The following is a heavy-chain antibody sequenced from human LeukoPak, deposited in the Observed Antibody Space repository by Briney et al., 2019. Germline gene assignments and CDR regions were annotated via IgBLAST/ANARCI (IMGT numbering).Heavy chain of an antibody. CDR3: AGVDCSSTSCYAAGNWFDP. CDR1: GYTFTSYG. D-gene: IGHD2-2*01. V-gene: IGHV1-18*04. J-gene: IGHJ5*02. Sequence: GASVKVSCKASGYTFTSYGISWVRQAPGQGLEWMGWISAYNGNTNYAQKLQGRVTMTTDTSTSTAYMELRSLRSDDTAVYYCAGVDCSSTSCYAAGNWFDPWGQGTLVTVSS. CDR2: ISAYNGNT.